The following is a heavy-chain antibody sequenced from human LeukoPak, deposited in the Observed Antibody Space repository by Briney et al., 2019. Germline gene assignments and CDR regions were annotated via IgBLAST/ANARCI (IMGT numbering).Heavy chain of an antibody. D-gene: IGHD3-22*01. CDR1: GYTFTSYG. Sequence: ASVKVSCKASGYTFTSYGISWVRQAPGQGLEWMGWISVSNGNTYYAPKLQGRVTMTTDTSTSTAYMELRSLRSDDTAVYYCARDLLGLPKRDYYDSSGYPFDPWGQGTLVTVSS. CDR3: ARDLLGLPKRDYYDSSGYPFDP. CDR2: ISVSNGNT. V-gene: IGHV1-18*01. J-gene: IGHJ5*02.